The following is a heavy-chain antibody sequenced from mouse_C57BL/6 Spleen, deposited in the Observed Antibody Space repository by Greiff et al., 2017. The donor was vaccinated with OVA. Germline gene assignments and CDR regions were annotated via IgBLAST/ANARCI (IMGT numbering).Heavy chain of an antibody. J-gene: IGHJ4*01. Sequence: QVQLKESGPGILQPSQTLSLTCSFSGFSLSTFGMGVGWLRQPSGKGLEWLAHIWWDDDKYYNQALTSRLTISKDTSKNQVFLKIANVDTAETATDDCARDRAPYDEGGAMDYWGQGTAVTVSS. CDR2: IWWDDDK. CDR1: GFSLSTFGMG. CDR3: ARDRAPYDEGGAMDY. V-gene: IGHV8-8*01. D-gene: IGHD2-12*01.